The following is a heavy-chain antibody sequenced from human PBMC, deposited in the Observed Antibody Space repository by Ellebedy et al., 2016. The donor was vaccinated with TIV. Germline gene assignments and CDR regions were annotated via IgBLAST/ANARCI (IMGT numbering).Heavy chain of an antibody. J-gene: IGHJ4*02. CDR1: GFTFSSYS. Sequence: GESLKISCAASGFTFSSYSMNWVRQAPGKGLEWVSYISSSSSTIYYADSVKGRFTISRDNAKNSLYLQMNSLRAEDTALYYCAKEDDSSGYYLDDWGQGTLVTVSS. CDR3: AKEDDSSGYYLDD. V-gene: IGHV3-48*04. D-gene: IGHD3-22*01. CDR2: ISSSSSTI.